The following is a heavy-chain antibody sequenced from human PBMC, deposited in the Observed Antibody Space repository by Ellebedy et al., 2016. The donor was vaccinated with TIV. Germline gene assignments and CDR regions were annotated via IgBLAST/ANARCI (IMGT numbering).Heavy chain of an antibody. V-gene: IGHV1-69*13. CDR2: IIPIFGTA. Sequence: ASVKVSXXASGGTFISYAISWVRQAPGQGLEWMGGIIPIFGTANHAQKFQGRVTITADESTSTAYMELSSLGSDDTAVYYCARGLIGSGYGMDVWGQGTTVTVSS. CDR3: ARGLIGSGYGMDV. CDR1: GGTFISYA. D-gene: IGHD6-19*01. J-gene: IGHJ6*02.